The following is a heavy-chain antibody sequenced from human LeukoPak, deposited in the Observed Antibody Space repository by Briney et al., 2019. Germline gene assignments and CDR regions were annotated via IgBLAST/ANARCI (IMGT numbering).Heavy chain of an antibody. D-gene: IGHD3-16*01. J-gene: IGHJ3*01. V-gene: IGHV3-7*03. Sequence: PGGSLRLSCAASGFTFNNYYMTWVRQAPGKGLEWVANIKQDGSEKHYVDSVKGRFTISRDNAKNSVYLQINSLTAEDTAVYYCARDLSPPCRRYVYFDAFDLWGQGTMVTVSS. CDR3: ARDLSPPCRRYVYFDAFDL. CDR2: IKQDGSEK. CDR1: GFTFNNYY.